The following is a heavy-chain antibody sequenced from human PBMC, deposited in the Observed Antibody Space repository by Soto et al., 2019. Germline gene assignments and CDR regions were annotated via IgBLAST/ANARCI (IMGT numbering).Heavy chain of an antibody. V-gene: IGHV4-31*03. CDR1: GDSISRIDYY. Sequence: LSLTCSVSGDSISRIDYYWTWIRQHPEKGLEWIGNIYFRGNTYYSPSLESRLTISVDTSKNQFSLKLTSVTAADTAVYYCAREGGSYDSGGYLIRGAFDIWGQGTMVTVS. J-gene: IGHJ3*02. CDR3: AREGGSYDSGGYLIRGAFDI. CDR2: IYFRGNT. D-gene: IGHD3-22*01.